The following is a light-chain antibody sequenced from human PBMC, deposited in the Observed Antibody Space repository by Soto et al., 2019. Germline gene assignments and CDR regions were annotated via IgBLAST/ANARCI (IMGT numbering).Light chain of an antibody. CDR3: QQYNNWGLS. Sequence: IVMTQSPATLSVSPGEGVTLSCRASENVGTNLAWYQQKPGQAPRLLIYGSSTRAPGLPATFSGSGSGTEFTLTISSLQSEESAVYYCQQYNNWGLSFGGGTKVEIK. CDR1: ENVGTN. CDR2: GSS. J-gene: IGKJ4*01. V-gene: IGKV3D-15*01.